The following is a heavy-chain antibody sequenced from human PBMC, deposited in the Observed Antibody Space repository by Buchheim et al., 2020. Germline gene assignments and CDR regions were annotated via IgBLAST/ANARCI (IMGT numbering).Heavy chain of an antibody. J-gene: IGHJ4*02. CDR2: IIPVSGTT. V-gene: IGHV1-69*06. D-gene: IGHD4-17*01. Sequence: QVQLVQSGAEVKKPGSSVKVSCKASGGTFSTYAITWVRQAPGQGLEWMASIIPVSGTTDYAQKFQDRLTITADKSTDTAYMELSSLRSEDTAVYYCARDDYGDYVTPGYWGQGTL. CDR1: GGTFSTYA. CDR3: ARDDYGDYVTPGY.